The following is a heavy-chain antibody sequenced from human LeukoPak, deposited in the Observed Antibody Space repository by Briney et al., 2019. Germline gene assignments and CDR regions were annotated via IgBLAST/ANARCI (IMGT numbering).Heavy chain of an antibody. D-gene: IGHD6-6*01. CDR3: ARLQYSSSSPIDY. CDR2: INPNSGGT. V-gene: IGHV1-2*06. Sequence: SXXTFXXXYMHWVRQAPGQGLEWMGRINPNSGGTNYEQKFQGRVTMTRDTSISTAYMELSRLRSDDTAVYYCARLQYSSSSPIDYWGQGTLVTVSS. J-gene: IGHJ4*02. CDR1: XXTFXXXY.